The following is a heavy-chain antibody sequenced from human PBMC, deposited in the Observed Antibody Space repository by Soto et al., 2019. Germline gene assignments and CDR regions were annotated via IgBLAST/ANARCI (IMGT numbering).Heavy chain of an antibody. J-gene: IGHJ6*02. CDR2: IEQNGHEN. Sequence: EVQLVESGGGLVQPGGSLRLSCVASGFPFNSYWMGWVRQAPGKGLEWVANIEQNGHENHYVDSVKGRFTISRDSAKNSLYLQMLSLRVEDTAIYFCARGVSCSGGTCYSGPNYYYAMDVWGQGTTVTVSS. CDR3: ARGVSCSGGTCYSGPNYYYAMDV. D-gene: IGHD2-15*01. CDR1: GFPFNSYW. V-gene: IGHV3-7*01.